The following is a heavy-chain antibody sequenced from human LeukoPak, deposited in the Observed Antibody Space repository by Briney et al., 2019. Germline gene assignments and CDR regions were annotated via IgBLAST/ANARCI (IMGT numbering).Heavy chain of an antibody. CDR3: ARGDTAMVTGFDY. V-gene: IGHV1-2*06. CDR1: GYTFTGYY. CDR2: INPNSGGT. Sequence: GASVKVSCKASGYTFTGYYMHWVRQAPGQGLEWMGRINPNSGGTNYAQKFQGRVTITADESTSTAYMELSSLRSEDTAVYYCARGDTAMVTGFDYWGQGTLVTVSS. J-gene: IGHJ4*02. D-gene: IGHD5-18*01.